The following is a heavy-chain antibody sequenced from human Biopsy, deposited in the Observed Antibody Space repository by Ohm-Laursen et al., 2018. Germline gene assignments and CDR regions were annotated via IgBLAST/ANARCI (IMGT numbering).Heavy chain of an antibody. CDR1: GYTLTELS. CDR2: NIPILGTG. Sequence: SVKVSCKISGYTLTELSMHWVRQAPGQGLEWLGGNIPILGTGNYAQKFQDRVTVAADTSTSTATMELRSLRSDDTAVYYCATKLTGYFHHWGQGTLVIVSS. CDR3: ATKLTGYFHH. J-gene: IGHJ1*01. V-gene: IGHV1-69*06. D-gene: IGHD3-9*01.